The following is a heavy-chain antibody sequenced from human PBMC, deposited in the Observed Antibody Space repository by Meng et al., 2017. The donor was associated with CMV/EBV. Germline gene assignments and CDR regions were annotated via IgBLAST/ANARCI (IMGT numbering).Heavy chain of an antibody. CDR1: GFTFSTYW. V-gene: IGHV3-7*01. CDR3: ARGYNRLAASALDY. Sequence: GESLKISCAASGFTFSTYWMTWVRQAPGKGLEWVANIKQDGSEKYYVDSGKGRFTISRDNAKNSLYLDMNSLRAEDTAVYYCARGYNRLAASALDYWGQGVLVTVSS. D-gene: IGHD6-13*01. CDR2: IKQDGSEK. J-gene: IGHJ4*02.